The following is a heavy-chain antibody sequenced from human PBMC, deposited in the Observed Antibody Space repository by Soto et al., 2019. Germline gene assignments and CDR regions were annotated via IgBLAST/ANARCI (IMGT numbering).Heavy chain of an antibody. V-gene: IGHV3-23*01. J-gene: IGHJ6*02. D-gene: IGHD3-3*01. CDR3: AKDATIFGVDTGWGMDG. CDR2: ISGSGGST. Sequence: EVQLLESGGGLVQPGGSLRLSCAASGFTFSSYAMSWVRQAPGKGLEWVSAISGSGGSTYYADSVKGRCTISRDNSKNTLDLHMNRLRPEDTAVYYCAKDATIFGVDTGWGMDGWGQGTTVTVSS. CDR1: GFTFSSYA.